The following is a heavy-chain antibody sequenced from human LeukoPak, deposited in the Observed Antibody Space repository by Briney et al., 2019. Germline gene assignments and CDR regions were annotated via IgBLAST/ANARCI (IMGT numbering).Heavy chain of an antibody. D-gene: IGHD1-26*01. CDR3: ARDYSGSDYRYFDC. Sequence: SETLSLTRTVSGGSVTSRSYYWSWIRQPPGKGLEWIGYIYYSGTTNYNPSLKSRVTISVDTSKNQFYLKLSSVTAADTAVYYCARDYSGSDYRYFDCWGQGTLVTVSS. CDR1: GGSVTSRSYY. V-gene: IGHV4-61*01. CDR2: IYYSGTT. J-gene: IGHJ4*02.